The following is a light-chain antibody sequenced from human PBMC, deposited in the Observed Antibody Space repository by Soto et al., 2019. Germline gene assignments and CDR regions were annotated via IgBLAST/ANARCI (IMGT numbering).Light chain of an antibody. J-gene: IGKJ4*01. CDR1: QSISNW. CDR3: QQYTPYSPLT. Sequence: DVQMTQSPSTLSASVGSRVTVTCRASQSISNWLAWHQQKPGRAPKLLIFDDSILESGVPSSFSGSRSGTEFTLTISRLQPDDFATYYCQQYTPYSPLTFGGGTQVQIK. V-gene: IGKV1-5*01. CDR2: DDS.